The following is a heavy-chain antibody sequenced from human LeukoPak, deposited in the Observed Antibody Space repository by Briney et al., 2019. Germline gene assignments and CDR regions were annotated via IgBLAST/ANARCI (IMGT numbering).Heavy chain of an antibody. CDR2: INHSGST. V-gene: IGHV4-39*07. J-gene: IGHJ6*02. D-gene: IGHD3-3*01. Sequence: SETLSLTCTVSGGSISSGGYYWSWIRQPPGKGLEWIGEINHSGSTNYNPSLKSRVTISVDTSENQFSLKLSSVTAADTAVYYCARAFSGIFGVVHPHYYYGMDVRGQGTTVTVSS. CDR3: ARAFSGIFGVVHPHYYYGMDV. CDR1: GGSISSGGYY.